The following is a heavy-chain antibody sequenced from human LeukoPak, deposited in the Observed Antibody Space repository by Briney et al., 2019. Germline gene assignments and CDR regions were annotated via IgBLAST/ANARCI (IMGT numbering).Heavy chain of an antibody. Sequence: SENLSLTCAVYGGSFGGYYWSWIRQPPGKGLEWIGEINHSGSTNYNPSLKSRVTLSIDTSKNQFSLNLSSVTAADTAVYYCARNSAYSTSSGVNCWGQGTLVTVSS. CDR1: GGSFGGYY. V-gene: IGHV4-34*01. CDR2: INHSGST. CDR3: ARNSAYSTSSGVNC. D-gene: IGHD6-6*01. J-gene: IGHJ4*02.